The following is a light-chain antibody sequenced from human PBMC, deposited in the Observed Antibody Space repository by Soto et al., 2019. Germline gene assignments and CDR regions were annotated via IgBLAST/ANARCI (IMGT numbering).Light chain of an antibody. J-gene: IGKJ4*01. CDR1: QSVSSY. Sequence: EIVLTQSPATLSLSPGERATLSCRASQSVSSYLAWYQQKPGQAPRLLIYDASNRATGIPARFSGSGSGTDFTLTNSSLEPEDFAVYYCQQRSIWPLTFGGGTKVEIK. CDR2: DAS. CDR3: QQRSIWPLT. V-gene: IGKV3-11*01.